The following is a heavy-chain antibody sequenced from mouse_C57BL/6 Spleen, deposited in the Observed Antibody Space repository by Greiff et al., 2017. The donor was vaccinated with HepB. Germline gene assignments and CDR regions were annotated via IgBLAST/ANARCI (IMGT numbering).Heavy chain of an antibody. D-gene: IGHD2-2*01. CDR1: GYSITSGYY. J-gene: IGHJ3*01. CDR3: AYGYPFAY. CDR2: ISYDGSN. Sequence: DVQLQESGPGLVKPSQSLSLTCSVTGYSITSGYYWNWIRQFPGNKLEWMGYISYDGSNNYNPSLKNRISITRDTSKNQFFLKLNSVTTEDTATYYCAYGYPFAYWGQGTLVTVSA. V-gene: IGHV3-6*01.